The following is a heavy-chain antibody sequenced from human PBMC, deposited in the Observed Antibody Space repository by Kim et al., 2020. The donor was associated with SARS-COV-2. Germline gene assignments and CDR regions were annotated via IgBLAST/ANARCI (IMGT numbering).Heavy chain of an antibody. V-gene: IGHV3-23*01. Sequence: GGSLRLSCAASGFTFSSYAMSWVRQAPGKGLEWVSAISGSGGSTYYADSVKGRFTISRDNSKNTLYLQMNSLRAEDTAVYYCARRGYSSSWYFAFDYWGQGTLVTVSS. CDR2: ISGSGGST. D-gene: IGHD6-13*01. J-gene: IGHJ4*02. CDR1: GFTFSSYA. CDR3: ARRGYSSSWYFAFDY.